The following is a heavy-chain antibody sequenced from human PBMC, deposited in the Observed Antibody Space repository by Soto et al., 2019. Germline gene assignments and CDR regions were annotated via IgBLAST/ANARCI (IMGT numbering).Heavy chain of an antibody. V-gene: IGHV4-39*01. D-gene: IGHD1-26*01. CDR1: GGSISSSSYY. CDR2: IYYSGST. CDR3: ARRVISGWELPLGPPFYYYYYGMDV. J-gene: IGHJ6*02. Sequence: PSETLSLTCTVSGGSISSSSYYWGWIRQPPGKGLEWIGSIYYSGSTYYNPSLKSRVTISVDTSKNQFSLKLSSVTAADTAVYYCARRVISGWELPLGPPFYYYYYGMDVWGQGTTVTVSS.